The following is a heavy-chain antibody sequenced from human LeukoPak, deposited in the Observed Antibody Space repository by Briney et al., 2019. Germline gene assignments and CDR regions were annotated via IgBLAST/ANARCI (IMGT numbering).Heavy chain of an antibody. J-gene: IGHJ4*02. CDR3: ARVASSGWYGQLDY. V-gene: IGHV4-34*01. D-gene: IGHD6-19*01. Sequence: SETLSLTCAVYGGSFSGHYWSWIRRPPGKGLEWIGEINHSGSTNYNPSLKSRVTISVDTSKNQFSLKLSSVTAADTAVYYCARVASSGWYGQLDYWGQGTLVTVSS. CDR1: GGSFSGHY. CDR2: INHSGST.